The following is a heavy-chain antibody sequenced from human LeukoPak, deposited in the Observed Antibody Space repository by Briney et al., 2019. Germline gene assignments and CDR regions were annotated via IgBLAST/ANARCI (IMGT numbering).Heavy chain of an antibody. Sequence: SVKVSCKASGYTFTNYAMHWVRQAPEQRLEWMGGINPIFGTANYAQKFQGRVTITADESTSTAYMELSSLRSEDTAVYYCARDQGNGDYHFDYWGQGTLVTVSS. D-gene: IGHD4-17*01. J-gene: IGHJ4*02. CDR1: GYTFTNYA. CDR3: ARDQGNGDYHFDY. V-gene: IGHV1-69*13. CDR2: INPIFGTA.